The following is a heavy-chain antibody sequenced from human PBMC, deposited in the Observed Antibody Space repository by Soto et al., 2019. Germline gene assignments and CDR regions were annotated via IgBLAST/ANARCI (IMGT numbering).Heavy chain of an antibody. V-gene: IGHV1-18*01. CDR2: ISAYNGNT. CDR1: GYTFTTYA. Sequence: GASLKVSCKASGYTFTTYAISWVRQAPGQGLEWMGWISAYNGNTNYAQKLQGRVTMTTDTSTSTAYMELRSLRSDDTAVYYCARGGSWSYWVGWFDPWGQGTLVTVSS. J-gene: IGHJ5*02. D-gene: IGHD3-10*01. CDR3: ARGGSWSYWVGWFDP.